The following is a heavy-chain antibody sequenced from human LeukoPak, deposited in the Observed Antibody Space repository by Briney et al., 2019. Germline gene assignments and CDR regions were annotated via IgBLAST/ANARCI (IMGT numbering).Heavy chain of an antibody. V-gene: IGHV4-59*12. D-gene: IGHD2-2*02. Sequence: SETLSLTCTVSGGSISSYYWSWIRQPPGKGLEWIGYIYYSGSTNYNPSLKSRVTISVDTSKNQFSLKLSSVTAADTAVYYCARVMDIVVVPAAIRAVWFDPWGQGTLVTVSS. CDR1: GGSISSYY. J-gene: IGHJ5*02. CDR3: ARVMDIVVVPAAIRAVWFDP. CDR2: IYYSGST.